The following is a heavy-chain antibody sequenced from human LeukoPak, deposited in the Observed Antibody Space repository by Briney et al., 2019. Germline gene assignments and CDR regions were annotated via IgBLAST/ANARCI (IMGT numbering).Heavy chain of an antibody. Sequence: GGSLRLSCAASGFTFSSYSMNWVRQAPGKGLEWVSYISSSSSTIYYADSVKGRFTISRDNAKNSLYLQINSLRAEDTAVYYCAREYCSSTSCHTPSFDYWGQGTLVTVSS. V-gene: IGHV3-48*01. CDR3: AREYCSSTSCHTPSFDY. CDR2: ISSSSSTI. D-gene: IGHD2-2*02. CDR1: GFTFSSYS. J-gene: IGHJ4*02.